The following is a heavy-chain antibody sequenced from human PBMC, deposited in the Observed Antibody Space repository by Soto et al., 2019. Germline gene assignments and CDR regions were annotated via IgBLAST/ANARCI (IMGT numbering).Heavy chain of an antibody. J-gene: IGHJ4*02. CDR1: GFTFSSYG. CDR2: ISYDGSNK. D-gene: IGHD4-17*01. CDR3: ARRGYYGDYSDY. V-gene: IGHV3-30*03. Sequence: GGSLRLSCAASGFTFSSYGMHWVRQAPGKGLEWVAVISYDGSNKYYADSVKGRFTISRDNSKNTLYLQMNSLRSDDTAVYYCARRGYYGDYSDYWGQGTLVTVSS.